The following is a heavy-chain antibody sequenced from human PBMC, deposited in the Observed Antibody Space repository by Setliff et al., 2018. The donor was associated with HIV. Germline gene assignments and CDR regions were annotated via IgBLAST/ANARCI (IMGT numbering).Heavy chain of an antibody. V-gene: IGHV4-39*07. CDR1: GGSISTTYYY. Sequence: PSETLSLTCTVSGGSISTTYYYWGWIRQPPGKGLEWIGRIYYSGSTYYNPSLKSRVTISVDTSKNQFSLKLSSVTAADTAVYYCARTRTTGNYYYGMDVWGQGTTVTVS. CDR2: IYYSGST. D-gene: IGHD1-1*01. J-gene: IGHJ6*02. CDR3: ARTRTTGNYYYGMDV.